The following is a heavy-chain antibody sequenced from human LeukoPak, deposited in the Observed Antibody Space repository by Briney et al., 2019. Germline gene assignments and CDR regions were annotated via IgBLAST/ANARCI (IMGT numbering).Heavy chain of an antibody. CDR2: ISYDGSNK. CDR3: ARDYPKGNRTGGGTPGNWFDP. D-gene: IGHD1-1*01. Sequence: PGGSLRLSCAASGFTFSSYAMHWVRQAPGKGLEWVAVISYDGSNKYYADSVKGRFTISRDNSKNTLYLQMNSLRAEDTAVYYCARDYPKGNRTGGGTPGNWFDPWGQGTLVTVSS. J-gene: IGHJ5*02. V-gene: IGHV3-30-3*01. CDR1: GFTFSSYA.